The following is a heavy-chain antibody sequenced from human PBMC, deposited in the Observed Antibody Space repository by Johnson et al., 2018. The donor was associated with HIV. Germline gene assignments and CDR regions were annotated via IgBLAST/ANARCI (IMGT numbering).Heavy chain of an antibody. CDR1: GFTVSSNY. V-gene: IGHV3-7*05. CDR2: IKQDGSEH. Sequence: VQLVETGGGLIQPGGSLRLSCAASGFTVSSNYMNWVRQAPGKGREWVANIKQDGSEHYYVVSLQGQFTISRDNAKNSLYLQMHSLRAEDTAVYYCATFGGGSFHAFDIWGQGTMVTVSS. D-gene: IGHD1-26*01. CDR3: ATFGGGSFHAFDI. J-gene: IGHJ3*02.